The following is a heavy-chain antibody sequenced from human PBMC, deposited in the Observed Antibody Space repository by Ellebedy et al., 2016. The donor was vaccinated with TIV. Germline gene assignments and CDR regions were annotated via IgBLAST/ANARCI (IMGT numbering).Heavy chain of an antibody. D-gene: IGHD3-22*01. CDR1: GFTFSSYG. CDR3: ARDERKKSGYWVRTFDY. V-gene: IGHV3-33*01. J-gene: IGHJ4*02. Sequence: GESLKISCAASGFTFSSYGMHWVRQAPGKGLEWVAVIWYDGSNKYYADSVKGRFTISRDNSKNTLYLQMNSLRAEDTAVYYCARDERKKSGYWVRTFDYWGQGTLVTVSS. CDR2: IWYDGSNK.